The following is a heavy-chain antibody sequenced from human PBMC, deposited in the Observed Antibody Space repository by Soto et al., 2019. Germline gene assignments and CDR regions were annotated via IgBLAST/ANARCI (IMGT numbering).Heavy chain of an antibody. J-gene: IGHJ3*02. D-gene: IGHD3-10*01. V-gene: IGHV3-48*03. Sequence: EVQLVESGGGLVQPGGSLRLSCAPSGFSFSTYEMNWVRQAPGKGLEWVSYISKNGIDIYYADSVKGRFTISRDNANNSLFLQMNSLRAEDTAVYYCAPRKSGSFNIGAFDIWGQGTMVTVSS. CDR1: GFSFSTYE. CDR3: APRKSGSFNIGAFDI. CDR2: ISKNGIDI.